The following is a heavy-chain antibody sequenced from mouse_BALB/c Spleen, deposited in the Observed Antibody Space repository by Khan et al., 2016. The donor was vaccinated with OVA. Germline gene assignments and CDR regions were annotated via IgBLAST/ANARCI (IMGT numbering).Heavy chain of an antibody. J-gene: IGHJ3*01. V-gene: IGHV4-1*02. D-gene: IGHD2-2*01. CDR3: ARPYGYDGRAWFAY. CDR2: INPDSSTI. Sequence: EVQLQESGGGLVQPGGSLKLSCAASGFDFSRYWMNWVRQAPGKGLEWIGEINPDSSTINYTPFIKDKFIISRDNAKNTLYLQMNKVRSEDTALYFCARPYGYDGRAWFAYWGQGTLVTVSA. CDR1: GFDFSRYW.